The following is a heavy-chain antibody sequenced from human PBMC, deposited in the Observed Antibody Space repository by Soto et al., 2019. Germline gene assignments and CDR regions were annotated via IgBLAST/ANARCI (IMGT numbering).Heavy chain of an antibody. CDR1: GYSFSNNG. Sequence: QVQLVQSGAEVKKPGASVKVSCQASGYSFSNNGISWVRQAPGQGFEWMGWINGDNRNTNYAQKIQGRVTMTTDTSTSTAYMELRSLRSDDTAVYYCARDLGYGDYGTDFWGQGTLVTVSS. V-gene: IGHV1-18*04. D-gene: IGHD4-17*01. CDR2: INGDNRNT. CDR3: ARDLGYGDYGTDF. J-gene: IGHJ4*02.